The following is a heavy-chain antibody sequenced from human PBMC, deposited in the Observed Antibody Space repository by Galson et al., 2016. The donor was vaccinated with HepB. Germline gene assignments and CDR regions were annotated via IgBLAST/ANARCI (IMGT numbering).Heavy chain of an antibody. CDR3: AHKRDGFGLGY. J-gene: IGHJ4*02. CDR2: IYWDDDK. D-gene: IGHD3-16*01. CDR1: GFSLSTSGVG. V-gene: IGHV2-5*02. Sequence: PALVKPTQTLTLTCTFSGFSLSTSGVGVGWIRQPPGKALEWLALIYWDDDKLYSPSLKSRLTITKDTSKNQVVLNMTNMDPVDTATYYCAHKRDGFGLGYWGQGSLVTVSS.